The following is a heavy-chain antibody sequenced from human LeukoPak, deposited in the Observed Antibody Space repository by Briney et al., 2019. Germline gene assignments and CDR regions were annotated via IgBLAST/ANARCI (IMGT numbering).Heavy chain of an antibody. CDR1: GGSFSGYY. D-gene: IGHD3-10*01. CDR2: INHSGST. V-gene: IGHV4-34*01. J-gene: IGHJ4*02. Sequence: SETLSLTCAVYGGSFSGYYWSWTRQPPGKGLEWIGEINHSGSTNYNPSLKSRVTISVDTSKNQFSLKLSSVTAADTAVYYCARLLMVRGVIITRDYWGQGTLVTVSS. CDR3: ARLLMVRGVIITRDY.